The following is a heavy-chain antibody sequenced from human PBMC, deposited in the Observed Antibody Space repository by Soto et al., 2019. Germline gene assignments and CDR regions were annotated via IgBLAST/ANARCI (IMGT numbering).Heavy chain of an antibody. CDR1: GFTVTSNY. CDR2: IYRSGAT. Sequence: GGSLRLSCAASGFTVTSNYMAWVRQAPGKGLEWVSVIYRSGATYYPDSVRGRFTASRDYSHNTLYLQMDSLRVEDTAVYYCARDSGMIRGSYGVDVWGPGTTVTVSS. J-gene: IGHJ6*02. CDR3: ARDSGMIRGSYGVDV. V-gene: IGHV3-53*01. D-gene: IGHD3-10*01.